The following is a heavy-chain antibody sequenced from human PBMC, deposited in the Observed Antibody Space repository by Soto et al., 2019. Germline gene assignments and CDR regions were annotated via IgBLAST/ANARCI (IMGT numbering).Heavy chain of an antibody. V-gene: IGHV1-2*02. J-gene: IGHJ6*02. D-gene: IGHD3-3*01. CDR2: INPNSGGT. CDR3: ARVSGENDFWSGYYGNYYDMDV. Sequence: QVQLVQSGAEVKKPGASVKVSCKASGYTFTGYYMHWVRQAPGQGLEWMGWINPNSGGTNYAQKFQGRVTMTRDTSISTAYMELNSLRVEDTAVYYCARVSGENDFWSGYYGNYYDMDVWGQGTTVTVSS. CDR1: GYTFTGYY.